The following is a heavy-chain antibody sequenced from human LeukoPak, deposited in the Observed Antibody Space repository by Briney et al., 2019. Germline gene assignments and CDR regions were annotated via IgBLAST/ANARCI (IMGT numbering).Heavy chain of an antibody. CDR2: ISANGGST. V-gene: IGHV3-23*01. J-gene: IGHJ4*02. CDR1: GFTFNIYA. D-gene: IGHD6-13*01. CDR3: AKDLYSSSNDY. Sequence: GGSLRLSCAVSGFTFNIYAMSWVRQAPGKGLEWVSLISANGGSTYYADAVKGRFTISRDNSKNTMYLQMNSLRAEDTAIYYCAKDLYSSSNDYWAQGTLVTVYS.